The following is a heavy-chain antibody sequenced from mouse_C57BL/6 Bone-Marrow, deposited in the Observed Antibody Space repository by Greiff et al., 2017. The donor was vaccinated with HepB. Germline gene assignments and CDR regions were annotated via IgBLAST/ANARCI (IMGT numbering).Heavy chain of an antibody. CDR1: GYTFTSYW. CDR3: ARYRYWDYYVDD. V-gene: IGHV1-69*01. D-gene: IGHD4-1*01. Sequence: VQLQQPGAELVMPGASVKLSCKASGYTFTSYWMHWVKQRPGQGLEWIGEIDPSDSYTNYNQKFKGKSTLTVDKSSSTAYMPRSSPTSEDSAVDYGARYRYWDYYVDDWGQGTTLTVSS. J-gene: IGHJ2*01. CDR2: IDPSDSYT.